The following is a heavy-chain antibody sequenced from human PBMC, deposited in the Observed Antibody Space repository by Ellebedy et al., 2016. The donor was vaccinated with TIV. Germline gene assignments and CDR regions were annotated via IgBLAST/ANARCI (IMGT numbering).Heavy chain of an antibody. CDR1: GESLTNDY. CDR2: IYYSGST. CDR3: ARHDYYGSGSYYSNLAWFDP. D-gene: IGHD3-10*01. Sequence: MPSETLSLTCDVHGESLTNDYWSWIRQSPGKGLEWIASIYYSGSTYYNPSLKSRVTISVDTSKNQFSLKLSSVTAADTAVYYCARHDYYGSGSYYSNLAWFDPWGQGTLVTVSS. V-gene: IGHV4-39*01. J-gene: IGHJ5*02.